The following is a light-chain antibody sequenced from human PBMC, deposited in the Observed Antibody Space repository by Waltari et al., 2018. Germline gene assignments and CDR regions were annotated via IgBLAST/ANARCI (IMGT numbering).Light chain of an antibody. CDR1: RRVSSY. CDR2: AAS. Sequence: EIVLTQSPATLSLSPGERATLSCMASRRVSSYIAGYQQKPGQAPRLLIYAASNRATGVPARFSGSGSGTDFTLTISSLEAEDFAVYYCQQRDTWPPYMYTFGQGTKLEIK. J-gene: IGKJ2*01. CDR3: QQRDTWPPYMYT. V-gene: IGKV3-11*01.